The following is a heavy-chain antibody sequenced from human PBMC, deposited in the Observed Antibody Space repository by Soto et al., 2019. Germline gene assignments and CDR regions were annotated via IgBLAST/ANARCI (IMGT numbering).Heavy chain of an antibody. CDR2: IYYSGST. Sequence: PSETLSLTCTVSGGSISSYYWSWIRQPPGKGLEWIGYIYYSGSTNYNPSLKSRVTISVDTSKNQFSLKLSSVTAADTAVYYCARAVAAAGTVDLDYWGQGTLVTVSS. D-gene: IGHD6-13*01. CDR3: ARAVAAAGTVDLDY. V-gene: IGHV4-59*01. J-gene: IGHJ4*02. CDR1: GGSISSYY.